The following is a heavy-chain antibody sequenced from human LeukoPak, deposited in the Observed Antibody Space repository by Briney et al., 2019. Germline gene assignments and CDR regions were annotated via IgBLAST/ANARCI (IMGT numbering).Heavy chain of an antibody. D-gene: IGHD3-10*01. CDR2: IYHSGST. V-gene: IGHV4-4*02. J-gene: IGHJ4*02. Sequence: SGTLSLTCAVSGGSISSSNWWSWVRQPPGKGLEWIGEIYHSGSTNYNPSLKSRVTISVDKSKNQFSLKLSSVTAADTAVYYCASQPDVLLWFGDTDYWGQGTLVTVSS. CDR3: ASQPDVLLWFGDTDY. CDR1: GGSISSSNW.